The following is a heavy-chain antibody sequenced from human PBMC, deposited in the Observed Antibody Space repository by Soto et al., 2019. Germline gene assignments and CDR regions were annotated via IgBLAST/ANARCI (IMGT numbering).Heavy chain of an antibody. CDR1: GLTFGRYT. CDR2: ISTLSNYI. V-gene: IGHV3-21*01. CDR3: ATAFDTAMLTSDY. D-gene: IGHD5-18*01. J-gene: IGHJ4*02. Sequence: EVQLVESGGGLVKPGGSLRLSCAASGLTFGRYTMNWVRQAPGKGLESVASISTLSNYIDYPPSVKGRFTISRDNAKNSVFLQIDSLRAEDTALYYCATAFDTAMLTSDYWGQGTQVTVSS.